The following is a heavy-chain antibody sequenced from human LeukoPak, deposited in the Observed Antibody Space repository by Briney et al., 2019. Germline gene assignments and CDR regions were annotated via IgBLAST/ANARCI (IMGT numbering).Heavy chain of an antibody. V-gene: IGHV5-51*01. CDR2: SDSGESDT. D-gene: IGHD5-24*01. Sequence: GGPTQINPQGGGFIFGKYGNGGGRRVTEKGQEWRGMSDSGESDTRYSTSFQRQVTISADKSISTAYLQWSSLQASDTAMYYCARQIAVDMGRWYFDYWGQGTLVTASS. CDR1: GFIFGKYG. J-gene: IGHJ4*02. CDR3: ARQIAVDMGRWYFDY.